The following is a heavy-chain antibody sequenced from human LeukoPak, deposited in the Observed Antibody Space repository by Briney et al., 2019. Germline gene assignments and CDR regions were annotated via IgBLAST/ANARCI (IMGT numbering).Heavy chain of an antibody. V-gene: IGHV1-2*02. CDR2: INPNSGGT. D-gene: IGHD4-17*01. CDR3: ARDSGTTVTTWSY. CDR1: GYTFTGYY. J-gene: IGHJ4*02. Sequence: ASVKVSCKASGYTFTGYYMHWVRQAPGQGLEWMGWINPNSGGTNYAQKFQGRVTMTRDTSISTAYMELSRLRSDDTAVYYRARDSGTTVTTWSYWGQGTLVTVSS.